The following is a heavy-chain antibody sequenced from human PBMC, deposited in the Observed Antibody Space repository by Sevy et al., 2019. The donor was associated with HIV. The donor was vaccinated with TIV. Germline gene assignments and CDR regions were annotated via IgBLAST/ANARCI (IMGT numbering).Heavy chain of an antibody. D-gene: IGHD5-18*01. J-gene: IGHJ4*02. V-gene: IGHV4-59*01. CDR3: ARGQYSYGYWREFDY. Sequence: SETLSLTCTVSGASISSYYWSWIRQPPGRGLEWIGYIYYSGSTNYNPSLKSRVTISVDTSKNQFALKLSSVTAADTAGYYCARGQYSYGYWREFDYWGQGPLVTVSS. CDR1: GASISSYY. CDR2: IYYSGST.